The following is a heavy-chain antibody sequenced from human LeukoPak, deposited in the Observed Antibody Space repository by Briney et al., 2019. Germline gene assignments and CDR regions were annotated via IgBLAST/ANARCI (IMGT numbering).Heavy chain of an antibody. Sequence: KASETLSLTCAVYGGSFSGYYWTWIRQPPGKGLEWIGEINHSGSTNYNPSLKSRVTISVDTSKNQFSLKLSSVTAADTAVYYCARVRIHYYDSSGYYYEVFYYYYMDVWGKGTTVTVSS. J-gene: IGHJ6*03. CDR3: ARVRIHYYDSSGYYYEVFYYYYMDV. D-gene: IGHD3-22*01. V-gene: IGHV4-34*01. CDR2: INHSGST. CDR1: GGSFSGYY.